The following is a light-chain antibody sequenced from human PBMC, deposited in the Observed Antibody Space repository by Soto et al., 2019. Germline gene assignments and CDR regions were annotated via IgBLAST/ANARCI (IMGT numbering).Light chain of an antibody. CDR3: CSYTGGSTHLV. J-gene: IGLJ2*01. CDR2: EGT. CDR1: SSNVGTYSL. V-gene: IGLV2-23*01. Sequence: QSALTQPASVSASPGQSITISCTGTSSNVGTYSLVSWYQHHPGKAPKLIIYEGTKRPSGVSNRFSGATSANTASLTISGLQAEDEADYSCCSYTGGSTHLVFGGGTKLTVL.